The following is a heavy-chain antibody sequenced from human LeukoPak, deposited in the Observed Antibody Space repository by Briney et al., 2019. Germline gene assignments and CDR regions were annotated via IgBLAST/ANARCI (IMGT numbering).Heavy chain of an antibody. J-gene: IGHJ4*02. CDR2: IKRKSEGGTT. Sequence: GGSLRLSCAASGFSFSNARMSWVRQAPGEGLEWVGRIKRKSEGGTTDDAAPVKGRFTISRDDSKNMLYLQMNSLQSEDTGVYYCTTDSGETGLYLDHWGQGTLVTVSS. CDR1: GFSFSNAR. CDR3: TTDSGETGLYLDH. D-gene: IGHD3-10*01. V-gene: IGHV3-15*01.